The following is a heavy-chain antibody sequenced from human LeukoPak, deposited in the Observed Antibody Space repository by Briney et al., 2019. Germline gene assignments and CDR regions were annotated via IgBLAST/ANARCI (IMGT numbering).Heavy chain of an antibody. CDR3: GKTTVGYSSGQKPAWPVDY. D-gene: IGHD5-18*01. V-gene: IGHV3-23*01. J-gene: IGHJ4*02. CDR1: GFTFGSHA. Sequence: GGSLRLSCEASGFTFGSHAMYWVRQAPGKGLEGVAGIFGSGGSPHYADPVKGRFTISRDNSRNTVYRQINSLRAEDTAVYYCGKTTVGYSSGQKPAWPVDYWGQGTLVTVSS. CDR2: IFGSGGSP.